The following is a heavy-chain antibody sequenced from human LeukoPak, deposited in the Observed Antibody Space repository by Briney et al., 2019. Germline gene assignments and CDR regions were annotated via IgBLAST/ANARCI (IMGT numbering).Heavy chain of an antibody. CDR2: IIPIFGTA. CDR3: ASGTIFGAARVDY. Sequence: SVKVSCKASGGTFSSYAISWVRQAPGQGLEWMGGIIPIFGTANYAQKFQGRVTMTRDMSTSTVYMELSSLRSEDTAVYYCASGTIFGAARVDYWGQGTLVTVSS. CDR1: GGTFSSYA. V-gene: IGHV1-69*05. J-gene: IGHJ4*02. D-gene: IGHD3-3*01.